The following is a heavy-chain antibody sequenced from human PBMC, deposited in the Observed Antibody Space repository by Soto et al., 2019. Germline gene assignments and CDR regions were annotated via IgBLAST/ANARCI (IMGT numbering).Heavy chain of an antibody. CDR1: GFTFSSYS. CDR2: ISSSSST. CDR3: ARDSRWLPIHYYYGMDV. V-gene: IGHV3-21*03. D-gene: IGHD5-12*01. Sequence: LRLSCAASGFTFSSYSMNWVRQAPGKGLEWVSSISSSSSTSYADSVKGRFTISRDNAKNTLYLQMNSLRAEDTAVYYCARDSRWLPIHYYYGMDVWGQGTTVTVSS. J-gene: IGHJ6*02.